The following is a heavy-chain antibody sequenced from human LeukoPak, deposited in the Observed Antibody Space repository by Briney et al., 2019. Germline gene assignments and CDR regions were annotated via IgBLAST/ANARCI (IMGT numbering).Heavy chain of an antibody. V-gene: IGHV3-21*01. J-gene: IGHJ4*02. D-gene: IGHD2-2*01. CDR1: GFTFSSYS. CDR2: ISSSSSYI. CDR3: ASPIVVVPAAPPGDY. Sequence: GGSLRLSYAASGFTFSSYSMNWVRQAPGKGLEWVSSISSSSSYIYYADSVKGRFTISRDNAKNSLYLQMNSLRAEDTAVYYCASPIVVVPAAPPGDYWGQGTLVTVSS.